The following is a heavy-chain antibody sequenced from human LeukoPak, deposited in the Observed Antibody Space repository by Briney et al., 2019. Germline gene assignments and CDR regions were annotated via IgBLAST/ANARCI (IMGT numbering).Heavy chain of an antibody. J-gene: IGHJ6*03. V-gene: IGHV1-18*01. D-gene: IGHD2-2*01. CDR1: GYTFTSYG. CDR3: AREVVVVPAYYYYMDV. CDR2: ISAYNGNT. Sequence: GASVKVSCKASGYTFTSYGIGWVRQAPGQGLEWMGWISAYNGNTNYAQKLQGRVTMTTDTSTSTAYMELRSLRSDDTAVYYCAREVVVVPAYYYYMDVWGKGTTVTVSS.